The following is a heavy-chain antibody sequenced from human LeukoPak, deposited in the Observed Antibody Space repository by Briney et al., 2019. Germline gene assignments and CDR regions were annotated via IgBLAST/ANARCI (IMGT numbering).Heavy chain of an antibody. D-gene: IGHD4-17*01. J-gene: IGHJ6*02. CDR2: ISGSGGST. CDR3: AKAPTTVTYYGMDV. Sequence: PGASLRLSCAASGFTFSSYAMSWVRQAPGKGLEWVSAISGSGGSTYYADSVKGRFTISGDNSKNTLYLQMNSLRAEDTAVYYCAKAPTTVTYYGMDVWGQGTTVTVSS. V-gene: IGHV3-23*01. CDR1: GFTFSSYA.